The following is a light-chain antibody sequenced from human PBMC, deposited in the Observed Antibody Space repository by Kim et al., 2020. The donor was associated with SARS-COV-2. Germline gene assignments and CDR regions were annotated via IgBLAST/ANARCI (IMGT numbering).Light chain of an antibody. CDR2: EDT. J-gene: IGLJ2*01. CDR3: QSWDSGTDVV. V-gene: IGLV3-1*01. CDR1: KLGDKY. Sequence: VSPGQTASITCSGDKLGDKYTSWYQQNPGQSPVLVISEDTKRPSGIPERFSGSISGNTATLSISGTQAMDEADYYCQSWDSGTDVVFGGGTQLTVL.